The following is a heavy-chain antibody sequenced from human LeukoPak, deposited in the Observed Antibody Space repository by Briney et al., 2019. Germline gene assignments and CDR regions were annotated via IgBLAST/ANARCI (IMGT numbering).Heavy chain of an antibody. CDR2: INPNSGGT. Sequence: ASVKVSCKASGYTFTGYYMHWVRQAPGQGLEWMGWINPNSGGTNYAQKFQGRVTMTRDTSISTAYMELSRLRSDDTAVYYCARDSVVVAANYYYMDVWGKGTTVTVSS. CDR3: ARDSVVVAANYYYMDV. D-gene: IGHD2-15*01. J-gene: IGHJ6*03. CDR1: GYTFTGYY. V-gene: IGHV1-2*02.